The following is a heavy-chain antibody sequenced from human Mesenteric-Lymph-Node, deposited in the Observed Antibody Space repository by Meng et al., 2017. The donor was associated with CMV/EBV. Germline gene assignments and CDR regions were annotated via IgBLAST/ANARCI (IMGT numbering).Heavy chain of an antibody. CDR3: AKDQSLTIFGVVIRRHYYGMDV. CDR1: GGSFSGYY. V-gene: IGHV4-34*01. CDR2: INHSGST. Sequence: SETLSLTCAVYGGSFSGYYWSWIRQPPGKGLEWIGEINHSGSTNYNPSLKSRVTISVDTSKNQFSLKLSSVTAADTAVYYCAKDQSLTIFGVVIRRHYYGMDVWGQGTTVTVSS. D-gene: IGHD3-3*01. J-gene: IGHJ6*02.